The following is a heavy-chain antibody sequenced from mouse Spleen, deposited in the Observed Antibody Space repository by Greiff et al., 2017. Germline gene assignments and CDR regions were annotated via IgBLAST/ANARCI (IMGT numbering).Heavy chain of an antibody. CDR1: GYTFTSYW. D-gene: IGHD3-1*01. Sequence: VQRVESGAELAKPGASVKMSCKASGYTFTSYWMHWVKQRPGQGLEWIGYINPSTGYTEYNQKFKDKATLTADKSSSTAYMQLSSLTSEDSAVYYCAREARATPDYWGQGTTLTVSS. V-gene: IGHV1-7*01. CDR2: INPSTGYT. J-gene: IGHJ2*01. CDR3: AREARATPDY.